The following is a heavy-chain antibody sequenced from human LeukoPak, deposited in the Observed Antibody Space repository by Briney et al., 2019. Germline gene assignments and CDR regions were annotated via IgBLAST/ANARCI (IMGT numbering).Heavy chain of an antibody. D-gene: IGHD3-16*01. CDR1: GGSISSFY. Sequence: PSETLSLTCSVSGGSISSFYRSWIRQPAGKGLEWIGRIHSSGTTNYDPSLKSRVSMSVDTSKKQFFLKLSSVTAADTAVYYCARGEGGPDAFDIWGQGTMVTVSS. CDR3: ARGEGGPDAFDI. CDR2: IHSSGTT. J-gene: IGHJ3*02. V-gene: IGHV4-4*07.